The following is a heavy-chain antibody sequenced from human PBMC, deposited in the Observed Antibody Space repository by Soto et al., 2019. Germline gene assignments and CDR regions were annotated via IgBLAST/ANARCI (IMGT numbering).Heavy chain of an antibody. V-gene: IGHV1-18*01. CDR3: ARDAPPPELRFLEWHNYDYNGMDV. J-gene: IGHJ6*02. D-gene: IGHD3-3*01. CDR1: GYSFTAYG. CDR2: ISCYNGKT. Sequence: ASVKVSCKTSGYSFTAYGISWVRQAPGQGLEWMGWISCYNGKTKYAQKVQGRVTMTTDTSTSTAYMEVRSLRSDDTAIYYCARDAPPPELRFLEWHNYDYNGMDVWGQGTTVTVYS.